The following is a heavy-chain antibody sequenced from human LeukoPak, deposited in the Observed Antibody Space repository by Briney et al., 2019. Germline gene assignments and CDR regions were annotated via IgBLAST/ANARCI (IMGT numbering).Heavy chain of an antibody. V-gene: IGHV3-53*01. CDR1: GFTFSSYA. CDR2: IYTGGST. CDR3: ARARYFDY. J-gene: IGHJ4*02. Sequence: PGGSLRLSCAASGFTFSSYAMNWVRQAPGKGLEWVSTIYTGGSTYYADSVKGRFIISRDNSKNTVYLQMNSLRAEDTAVYYCARARYFDYWGQGTLVTVSS.